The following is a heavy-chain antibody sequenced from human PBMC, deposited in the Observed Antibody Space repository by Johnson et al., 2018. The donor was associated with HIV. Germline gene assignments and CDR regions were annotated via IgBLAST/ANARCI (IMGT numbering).Heavy chain of an antibody. V-gene: IGHV3-7*05. CDR1: GFTFSNYW. Sequence: VQLVDSGGGLVQPGGSLRLSCAASGFTFSNYWMSWVRQAPGKGLEWVANIKQDGSETYYVDSVKGRFTISRDNAKNSLNLQMNSLRAEDTAVYYCARGYSYEWRGELDAFDIWGQGTIVTVSS. CDR2: IKQDGSET. D-gene: IGHD5-18*01. CDR3: ARGYSYEWRGELDAFDI. J-gene: IGHJ3*02.